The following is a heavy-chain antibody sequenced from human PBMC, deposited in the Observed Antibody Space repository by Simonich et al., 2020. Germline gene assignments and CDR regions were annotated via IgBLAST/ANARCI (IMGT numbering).Heavy chain of an antibody. J-gene: IGHJ4*02. CDR3: ARALVSDIDY. CDR1: GYSISSGYY. V-gene: IGHV4-38-2*01. CDR2: IYHSGST. D-gene: IGHD2-8*02. Sequence: QVQLQESGPGLVKPSETLSLTCAVSGYSISSGYYWGWIRQPPGKGLEWIGSIYHSGSTYYNPSLKIRVTISVDTSKNQFSLKLSSVTAADTAVYYCARALVSDIDYWGQGTLVTVSS.